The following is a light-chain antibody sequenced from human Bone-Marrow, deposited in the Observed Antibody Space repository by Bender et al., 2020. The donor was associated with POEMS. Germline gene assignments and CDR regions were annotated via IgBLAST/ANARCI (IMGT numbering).Light chain of an antibody. CDR2: GVS. V-gene: IGLV2-14*01. CDR3: SSCAGSLYYVV. J-gene: IGLJ2*01. Sequence: QSALTQPASVSGSPGQSITISCTGTSSDVGGYNHVSCYQHHPGKAPKFIIYGVSNRPSGVSNRFSGSKSGNTASLTVSGLQAEDEAAYYCSSCAGSLYYVVFGGGTKLTVL. CDR1: SSDVGGYNH.